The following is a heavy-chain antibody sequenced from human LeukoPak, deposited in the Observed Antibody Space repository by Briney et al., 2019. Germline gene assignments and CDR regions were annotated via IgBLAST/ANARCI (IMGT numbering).Heavy chain of an antibody. CDR3: ARGALGNWGSLDY. D-gene: IGHD7-27*01. Sequence: SSETLSLTCAVYGGSFSGYYWSWIRQPPGKGLEWIGEINHSGSTNYNPSLKSRVTISVDTSKNQFSLKLSSVTAADTAVYYCARGALGNWGSLDYWGQGTLVTVSS. CDR2: INHSGST. CDR1: GGSFSGYY. V-gene: IGHV4-34*01. J-gene: IGHJ4*02.